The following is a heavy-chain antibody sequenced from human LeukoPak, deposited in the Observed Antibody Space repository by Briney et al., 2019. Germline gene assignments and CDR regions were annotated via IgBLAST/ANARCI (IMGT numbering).Heavy chain of an antibody. J-gene: IGHJ5*02. CDR3: ARVRKYCSGGSCAWFDP. V-gene: IGHV4-30-4*01. CDR1: GGSISSGDYY. D-gene: IGHD2-15*01. CDR2: IYYSGST. Sequence: SQTLSLTCTVSGGSISSGDYYWRWVRQPPGKGLEWIGYIYYSGSTYYYPSLKSRVTISVDTSKNQFSLKLSSVTAADTAVYYCARVRKYCSGGSCAWFDPWGQGTLVTVSS.